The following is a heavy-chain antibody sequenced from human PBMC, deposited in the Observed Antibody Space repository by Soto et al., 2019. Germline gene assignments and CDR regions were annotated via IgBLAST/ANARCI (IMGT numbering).Heavy chain of an antibody. J-gene: IGHJ5*02. CDR2: IYATGTT. Sequence: SETLSLTCTVSGASISGYYWSWIRKSAGKGLEWIGRIYATGTTDYNPSLKSRVMMSVDTSKKQFSLKLGSVTAADTAVYYCVRDGTKTLRDWFDPWGQGISVTVSS. D-gene: IGHD1-1*01. V-gene: IGHV4-4*07. CDR3: VRDGTKTLRDWFDP. CDR1: GASISGYY.